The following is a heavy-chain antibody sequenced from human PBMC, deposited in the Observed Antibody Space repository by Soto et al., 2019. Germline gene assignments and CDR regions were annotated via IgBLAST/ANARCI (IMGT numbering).Heavy chain of an antibody. CDR3: ARGEGGWFGDVHASH. Sequence: SETLSLTCTVSGASVSSGTYYWSWIRQPPGKALQWIGYIFDSGSTNFNPSLKSRVTISLDTSKNQFSLKLTSVTAADTAVYYCARGEGGWFGDVHASHWGQGTLVTVSS. CDR2: IFDSGST. V-gene: IGHV4-61*01. CDR1: GASVSSGTYY. D-gene: IGHD3-10*01. J-gene: IGHJ4*02.